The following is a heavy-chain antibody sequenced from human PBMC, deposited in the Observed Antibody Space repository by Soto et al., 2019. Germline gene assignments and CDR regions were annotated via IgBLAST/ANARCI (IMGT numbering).Heavy chain of an antibody. V-gene: IGHV1-18*01. Sequence: ASVKVSCKASGYTFTSYGISWVRQAPGQGLEWMGWISAYNGNTNYAQKLQGRVTMTTDTSTSTAYMELRSLRSDDTAVYYCARDPLTTVTTWLFDYYHYLDAWGKGTTVTVSS. CDR1: GYTFTSYG. CDR2: ISAYNGNT. J-gene: IGHJ6*03. CDR3: ARDPLTTVTTWLFDYYHYLDA. D-gene: IGHD4-17*01.